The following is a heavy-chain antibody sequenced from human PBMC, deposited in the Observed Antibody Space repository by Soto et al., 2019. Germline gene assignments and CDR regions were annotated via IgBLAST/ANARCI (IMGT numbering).Heavy chain of an antibody. V-gene: IGHV1-2*02. CDR3: ATLGYCSSTSCFYYYYYGMDV. J-gene: IGHJ6*02. CDR1: GYTFTGYY. Sequence: ASVKVSCKASGYTFTGYYMHWVRQAPGQGLEWMGWINPNSGGTNYAQKFQGRVTMTRDTSISTAYMELSRLRSDDTAVYYCATLGYCSSTSCFYYYYYGMDVWGQGTTVTVSS. CDR2: INPNSGGT. D-gene: IGHD2-2*01.